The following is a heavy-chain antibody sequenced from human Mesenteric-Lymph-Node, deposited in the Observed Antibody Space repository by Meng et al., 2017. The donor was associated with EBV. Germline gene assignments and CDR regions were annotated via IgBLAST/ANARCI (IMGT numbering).Heavy chain of an antibody. D-gene: IGHD3-10*01. CDR2: VYYSGST. J-gene: IGHJ5*02. CDR3: ARENPARGNWFDP. Sequence: QGSAPVPGKPPETLSLTGTVSGGSVSSTSYYWSWIRQPPGKRLEWIGYVYYSGSTNYNPSLKSRVTISVDTSKNQFSLNLYSVTAADTAVDYCARENPARGNWFDPWGQGALVTVFS. V-gene: IGHV4-61*01. CDR1: GGSVSSTSYY.